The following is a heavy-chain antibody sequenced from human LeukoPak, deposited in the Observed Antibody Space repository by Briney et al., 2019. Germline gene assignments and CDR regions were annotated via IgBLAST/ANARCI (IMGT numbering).Heavy chain of an antibody. CDR2: IIPIFGTA. V-gene: IGHV1-69*05. CDR3: ARDDCSGGSCYSDY. CDR1: GGTFSSDA. D-gene: IGHD2-15*01. J-gene: IGHJ4*02. Sequence: SVKVSCKASGGTFSSDAISWVRRAPGQGLEWMGRIIPIFGTANYAQKFQGRVTITTDESTSTAYMELSSLRSEDTAVYYCARDDCSGGSCYSDYWGQGTLVTVSS.